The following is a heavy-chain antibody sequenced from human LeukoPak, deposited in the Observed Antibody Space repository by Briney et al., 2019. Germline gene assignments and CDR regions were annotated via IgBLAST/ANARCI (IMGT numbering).Heavy chain of an antibody. CDR3: ARSPYFYYHAMDV. J-gene: IGHJ6*02. V-gene: IGHV5-51*01. CDR1: GFTFSGYS. CDR2: IYPGDSET. Sequence: PGGSLRLSCAASGFTFSGYSMNWVRQAPGKGLEWVGIIYPGDSETRYSPSFQGQVTISADKSISTAYMQWSSLKASDTAMYYCARSPYFYYHAMDVWGQGTTVTVSS. D-gene: IGHD3-10*01.